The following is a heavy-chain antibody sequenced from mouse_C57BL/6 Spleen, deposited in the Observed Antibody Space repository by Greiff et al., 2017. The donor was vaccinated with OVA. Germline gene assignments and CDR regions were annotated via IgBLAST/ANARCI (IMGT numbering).Heavy chain of an antibody. CDR3: ARNYYGSSLDV. CDR2: INPNNGGT. V-gene: IGHV1-18*01. CDR1: GYTFTDYN. D-gene: IGHD1-1*01. J-gene: IGHJ1*03. Sequence: EVQLQQSGPELVKPGASVKIPCKASGYTFTDYNMDWVKQSHGKSLEWIGDINPNNGGTNYNQKFKGKATLTVDKSSSTAYMELRSLTSEDTAVYYCARNYYGSSLDVWGTGTTVTVSS.